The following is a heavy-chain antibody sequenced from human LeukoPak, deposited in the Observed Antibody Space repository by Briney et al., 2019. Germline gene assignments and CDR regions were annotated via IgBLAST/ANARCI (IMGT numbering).Heavy chain of an antibody. CDR3: AKDGECSGCSGGSYPDY. CDR1: GFTFSSYG. J-gene: IGHJ4*02. CDR2: ISYDGSNK. Sequence: GGSLRLSCAASGFTFSSYGMHWVRQAPGKGLEWVAVISYDGSNKYYADSVKGRFTISRDNSKNTLYLQMNSLRAEDTAVYYCAKDGECSGCSGGSYPDYWGQGTLVTVSS. D-gene: IGHD2-15*01. V-gene: IGHV3-30*18.